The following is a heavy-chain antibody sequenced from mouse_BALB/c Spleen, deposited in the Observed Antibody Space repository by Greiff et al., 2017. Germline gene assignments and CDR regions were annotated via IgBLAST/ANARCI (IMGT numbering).Heavy chain of an antibody. D-gene: IGHD2-13*01. Sequence: EVQLQQSGAELVRPGALVKLSCKASGFNFKDYYMYWVKQRPEQGLEWIGWIDPEYGNTIFDPKFQGKASITADKSSNTAYLQLSSLTSEESAVYCCAGSGVDDDYRGYFEVWGEGGTVAVSA. CDR1: GFNFKDYY. CDR2: IDPEYGNT. CDR3: AGSGVDDDYRGYFEV. V-gene: IGHV14-1*02. J-gene: IGHJ1*01.